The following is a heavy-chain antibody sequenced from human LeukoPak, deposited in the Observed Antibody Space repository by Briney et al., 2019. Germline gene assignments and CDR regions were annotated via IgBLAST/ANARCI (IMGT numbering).Heavy chain of an antibody. CDR3: AVNYYAPGSQINAFDI. D-gene: IGHD3-10*01. Sequence: GASVKVSCKASGYTFTGYYMHWVRQAPGQGLEWMGWINPNSGGTNYAQKFQGRVTMTRDTSISTAYMELSRLRSDDTAVYYCAVNYYAPGSQINAFDIWGQGTMVIVSS. CDR2: INPNSGGT. J-gene: IGHJ3*02. V-gene: IGHV1-2*02. CDR1: GYTFTGYY.